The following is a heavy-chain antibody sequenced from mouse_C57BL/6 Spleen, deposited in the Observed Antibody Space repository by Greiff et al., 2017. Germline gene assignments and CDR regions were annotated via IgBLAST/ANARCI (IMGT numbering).Heavy chain of an antibody. CDR3: ARDGVTTVVYGEMDY. D-gene: IGHD1-1*01. Sequence: DVKLVESGGGLVKPGGSLKLSCAASGFTFSSYAMSWVRQTPEKRLEWVATISDGGSYTYYPDNVKGRFTISRDNAKNNLYLQMSHLKSEDTAMYYCARDGVTTVVYGEMDYWGQGTSVTVSS. CDR1: GFTFSSYA. J-gene: IGHJ4*01. CDR2: ISDGGSYT. V-gene: IGHV5-4*01.